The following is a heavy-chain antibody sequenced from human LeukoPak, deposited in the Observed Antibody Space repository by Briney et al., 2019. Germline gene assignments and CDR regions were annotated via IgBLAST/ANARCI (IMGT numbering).Heavy chain of an antibody. CDR2: IYYSGST. V-gene: IGHV4-38-2*01. Sequence: SETLSLTCGVSGYSISSGYYWGWIRQPPGKGLEWIGSIYYSGSTYYNPSLKSRVTISVDTSKNRFSLKLSSVTAADTAVYYCAVPAAKRPHWFDPWGQGTLVTVSS. CDR3: AVPAAKRPHWFDP. J-gene: IGHJ5*02. CDR1: GYSISSGYY. D-gene: IGHD2-2*01.